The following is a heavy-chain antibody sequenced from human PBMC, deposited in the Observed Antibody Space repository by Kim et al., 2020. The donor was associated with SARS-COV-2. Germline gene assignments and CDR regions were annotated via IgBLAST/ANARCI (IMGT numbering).Heavy chain of an antibody. J-gene: IGHJ6*02. CDR3: TRGLADYYYGMDV. Sequence: NPPLKSRVTMSADTSKNQLSLKLGSVTAADTAVYYCTRGLADYYYGMDVWGQGTTVTVSS. V-gene: IGHV4-4*07.